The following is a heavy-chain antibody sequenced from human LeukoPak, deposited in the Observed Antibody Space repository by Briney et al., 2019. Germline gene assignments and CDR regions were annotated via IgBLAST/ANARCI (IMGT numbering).Heavy chain of an antibody. CDR3: ARVGSQYDSSGYPY. D-gene: IGHD3-22*01. CDR2: ISYDGGNK. Sequence: GGSLRLSCAASGFTFSRSAMHWVRQAPGKGLEWVAIISYDGGNKYYADSVKGRFTISRDNSKNTLYLQMNSLRAEDTAVYYCARVGSQYDSSGYPYWGQGTLVTVSS. V-gene: IGHV3-30*04. CDR1: GFTFSRSA. J-gene: IGHJ4*02.